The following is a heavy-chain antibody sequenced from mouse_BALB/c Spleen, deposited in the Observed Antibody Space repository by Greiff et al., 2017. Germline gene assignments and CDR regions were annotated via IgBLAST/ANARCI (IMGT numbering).Heavy chain of an antibody. Sequence: VKVVESGPGLVAPSQSLSITCTVSGFSLTSYGVHWVRQPPGKGLEWLGVIWAGGSTNYNSALMSRLSISKDNSKSQVFLKMNSLQTDDTAMYYCARDKNYYGKAMDYWGQGTSVTVSS. CDR1: GFSLTSYG. CDR3: ARDKNYYGKAMDY. D-gene: IGHD1-1*01. V-gene: IGHV2-9*02. CDR2: IWAGGST. J-gene: IGHJ4*01.